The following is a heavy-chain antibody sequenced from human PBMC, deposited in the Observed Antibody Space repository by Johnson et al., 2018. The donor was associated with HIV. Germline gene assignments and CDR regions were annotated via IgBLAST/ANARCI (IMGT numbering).Heavy chain of an antibody. D-gene: IGHD6-13*01. CDR1: GFSFDDYA. CDR3: AKKQAAAGTGGGAFDI. J-gene: IGHJ3*02. Sequence: QVHLVESGGGLVQPGGSLRLSCAASGFSFDDYAMHWVRQAPGKRLKWVSFIRYDGSNTYYADSVKGRFTISRDNTKNTLYLQTNSLKTEDTAVYYCAKKQAAAGTGGGAFDIWGQGTMVTVSS. CDR2: IRYDGSNT. V-gene: IGHV3-30*02.